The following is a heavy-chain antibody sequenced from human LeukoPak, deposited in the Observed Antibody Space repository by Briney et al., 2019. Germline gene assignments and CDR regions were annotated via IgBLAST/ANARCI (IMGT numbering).Heavy chain of an antibody. V-gene: IGHV3-7*01. CDR3: ARDPFDH. J-gene: IGHJ5*02. Sequence: GGSLRLSCAASGFTLSNRWMTWVRQAPGKGLEWVATIKQGGGEKFYVDSVRGRFTISEDSAKNSLYLQMNSLRADDTAVYYCARDPFDHWGQGTLVTVSS. CDR2: IKQGGGEK. CDR1: GFTLSNRW.